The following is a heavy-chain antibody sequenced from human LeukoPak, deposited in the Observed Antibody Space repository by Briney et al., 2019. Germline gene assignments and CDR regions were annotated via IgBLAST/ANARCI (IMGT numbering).Heavy chain of an antibody. J-gene: IGHJ3*01. CDR2: SNSDGSST. CDR1: GFTFKTYW. Sequence: GGSLRLSCAASGFTFKTYWMHWVRQAPGKGLVWVSHSNSDGSSTSYADSVRGRFTISRDNAKNTLYLQMNSLRAEDTAVYYCARDLKGPVNGVFDVWGQGTMVTVSS. CDR3: ARDLKGPVNGVFDV. D-gene: IGHD2-8*01. V-gene: IGHV3-74*01.